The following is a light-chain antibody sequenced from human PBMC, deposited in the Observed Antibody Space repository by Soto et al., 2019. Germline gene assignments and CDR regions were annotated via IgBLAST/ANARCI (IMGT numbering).Light chain of an antibody. J-gene: IGKJ1*01. V-gene: IGKV1-6*01. CDR3: LQDYNYPRT. Sequence: PSSLSASVGDRVTLTCRASQDISDYLNWYQQKPGKAPSLLIYTASSLQTGVPSRFSGSGSGTDFTLTITSLQPEDFATYYCLQDYNYPRTFGQGTKVDIK. CDR1: QDISDY. CDR2: TAS.